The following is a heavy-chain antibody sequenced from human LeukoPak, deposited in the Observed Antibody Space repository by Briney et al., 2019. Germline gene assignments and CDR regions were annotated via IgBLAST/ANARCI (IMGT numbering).Heavy chain of an antibody. V-gene: IGHV4-34*01. CDR3: AIEPHRSSTSCPDYYGMDV. J-gene: IGHJ6*04. D-gene: IGHD2-2*01. CDR1: GGSFSGYY. Sequence: PSETLSLTCAVYGGSFSGYYWSWIRQPPGKGLEWIGEINHSGSTNYNPSLKSRVTITVDTSKNQFSLKLSSVTAADTAVYYCAIEPHRSSTSCPDYYGMDVWGKGTTVTVSS. CDR2: INHSGST.